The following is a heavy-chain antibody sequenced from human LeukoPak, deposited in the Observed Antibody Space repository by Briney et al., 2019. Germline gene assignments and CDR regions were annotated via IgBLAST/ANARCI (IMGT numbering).Heavy chain of an antibody. CDR2: IYTSGST. V-gene: IGHV4-4*07. J-gene: IGHJ4*02. D-gene: IGHD2-15*01. CDR1: GGSISSYY. CDR3: ARDLVVAPGWFDY. Sequence: SSETLSLTCTVSGGSISSYYWSWIRQPARKGMEWVGGIYTSGSTNYNPSLKSRVTMSVDTSKNHFSLKLSSVTAADTAVYYCARDLVVAPGWFDYWGQGTLVTVSS.